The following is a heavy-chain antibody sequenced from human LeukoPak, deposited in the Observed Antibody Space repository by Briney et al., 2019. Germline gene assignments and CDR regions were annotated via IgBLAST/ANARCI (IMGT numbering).Heavy chain of an antibody. CDR2: IYHSGNT. D-gene: IGHD7-27*01. CDR1: GYSINTSYY. V-gene: IGHV4-38-2*02. Sequence: SETLSLTCTVPGYSINTSYYWGWIRQPPGQGLEWIGSIYHSGNTYYNPSLKSRVTISVDTSKNQFSLKLSSVTAADTAVYYCARGPPYAPGVLDVWGKGTTVTMSS. J-gene: IGHJ6*04. CDR3: ARGPPYAPGVLDV.